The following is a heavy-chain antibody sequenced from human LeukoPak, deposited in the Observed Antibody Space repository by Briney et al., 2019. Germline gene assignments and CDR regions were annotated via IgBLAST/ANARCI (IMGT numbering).Heavy chain of an antibody. CDR2: INTGNGNT. Sequence: ASVKVSCKASGGTFSSYAISWVRQAPGQRLECMGWINTGNGNTKYSRKFQGRVTITRDTSASTAYMDLSSLRSEDTAVYYCARNTETAIPLPYYFDYWGQGTLVTVSS. J-gene: IGHJ4*02. V-gene: IGHV1-3*04. CDR1: GGTFSSYA. CDR3: ARNTETAIPLPYYFDY. D-gene: IGHD2-21*02.